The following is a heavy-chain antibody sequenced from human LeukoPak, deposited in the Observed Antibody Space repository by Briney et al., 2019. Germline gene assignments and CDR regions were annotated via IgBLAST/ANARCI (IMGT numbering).Heavy chain of an antibody. CDR2: IIPIFGTA. CDR3: ARESGPYNSSGYSPNFDY. CDR1: GGTFSSYA. V-gene: IGHV1-69*05. D-gene: IGHD3-22*01. J-gene: IGHJ4*02. Sequence: SVKVSCKASGGTFSSYAISWVRQAPGQGLEWMGGIIPIFGTANYAQKFQGRATITTDESTSTAYMELSSLRSEDTAVYYCARESGPYNSSGYSPNFDYWGQGTLVTVSS.